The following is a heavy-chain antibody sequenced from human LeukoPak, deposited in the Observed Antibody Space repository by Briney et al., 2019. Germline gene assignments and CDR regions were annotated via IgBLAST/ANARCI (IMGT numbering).Heavy chain of an antibody. CDR2: IYYSGST. CDR3: ARMDGSGDEYYFDY. Sequence: SETLSLTCTVSGGSISSGDYYWSWIRQPPGKGLEWIGYIYYSGSTYYNPSLKSRVTISVDTSKNQFSLKPSSVTAADTAVYYCARMDGSGDEYYFDYWGQGTLVTVSS. V-gene: IGHV4-30-4*01. D-gene: IGHD3-10*01. J-gene: IGHJ4*02. CDR1: GGSISSGDYY.